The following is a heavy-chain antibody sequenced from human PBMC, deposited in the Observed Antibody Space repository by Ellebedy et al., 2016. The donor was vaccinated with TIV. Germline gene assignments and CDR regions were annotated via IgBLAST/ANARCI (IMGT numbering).Heavy chain of an antibody. D-gene: IGHD4-17*01. CDR1: RFSFSSYW. CDR3: ATDGSYGDYRFPAHAFAV. CDR2: INQDGSDK. J-gene: IGHJ3*01. V-gene: IGHV3-7*01. Sequence: GGSLRLSCAASRFSFSSYWMSWVRQAPGKGLEWVANINQDGSDKYYVDSVKGRFTISRDNAKNSLYLQMTSLRADDTAVYYCATDGSYGDYRFPAHAFAVWGQGTMVTVSS.